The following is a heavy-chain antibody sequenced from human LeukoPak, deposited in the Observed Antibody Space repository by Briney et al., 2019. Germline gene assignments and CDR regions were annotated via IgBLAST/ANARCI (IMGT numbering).Heavy chain of an antibody. Sequence: GGSLRLSCVGSKFTFRDAWMSWVRQAPGKGLEWVGRVKSKVDGETTDYASSVKGRFTVSRDDSKNMVFLQMNSLQTEDAAVYFCTTHYDVLTGYYRADWFDPWGQGTLVTVSS. CDR3: TTHYDVLTGYYRADWFDP. CDR2: VKSKVDGETT. CDR1: KFTFRDAW. J-gene: IGHJ5*02. D-gene: IGHD3/OR15-3a*01. V-gene: IGHV3-15*01.